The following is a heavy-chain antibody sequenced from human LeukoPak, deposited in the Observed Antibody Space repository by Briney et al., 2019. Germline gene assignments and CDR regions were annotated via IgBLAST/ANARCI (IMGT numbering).Heavy chain of an antibody. CDR3: ARDAWDAFDI. J-gene: IGHJ3*02. CDR2: IGSSGSTT. Sequence: PGGSLRLSCAASGFAFSYYNMNWVRQAPGKGLEWVSYIGSSGSTTYYADSVKGRFTISRDNAKNSLYLEMNRRRDEDTAVYCCARDAWDAFDIWGQGTMVTVSS. CDR1: GFAFSYYN. V-gene: IGHV3-48*02.